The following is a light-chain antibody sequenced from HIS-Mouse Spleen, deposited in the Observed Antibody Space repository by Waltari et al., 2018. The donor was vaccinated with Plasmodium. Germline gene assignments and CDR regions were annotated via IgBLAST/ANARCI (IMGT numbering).Light chain of an antibody. V-gene: IGLV1-51*01. CDR3: GTWDSSLSAGVV. CDR1: SPHIGTTY. J-gene: IGLJ2*01. CDR2: DNN. Sequence: QSVLTQPPSVSAAPGQKVTISCSGSSPHIGTTYVPWSQQLPGTAPKLLIYDNNKRPSGIPDRFSGSKSGTSATLGITGLQTGDEADYYCGTWDSSLSAGVVFGGGTKLTVL.